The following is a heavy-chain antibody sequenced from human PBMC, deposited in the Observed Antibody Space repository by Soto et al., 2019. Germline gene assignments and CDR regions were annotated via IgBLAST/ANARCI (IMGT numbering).Heavy chain of an antibody. CDR2: IIPILGIA. Sequence: QVQLVQSGAEVKKPGSSVKVSCKASGGTFSSYTISWVRQAPGQGLEWMGRIIPILGIANYAQKFQGRVTITADKSTSTAYMELSTLRSEDTAVYYCATSVEYPWLGWFDPWGQGTLVTVSS. CDR1: GGTFSSYT. J-gene: IGHJ5*02. CDR3: ATSVEYPWLGWFDP. V-gene: IGHV1-69*02. D-gene: IGHD3-10*01.